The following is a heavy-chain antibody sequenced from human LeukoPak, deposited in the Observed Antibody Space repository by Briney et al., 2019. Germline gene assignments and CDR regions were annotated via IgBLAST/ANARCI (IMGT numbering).Heavy chain of an antibody. J-gene: IGHJ4*02. CDR2: ISGSGGST. V-gene: IGHV3-23*01. CDR1: GFTFSSYA. Sequence: GGSLRLSCAATGFTFSSYAMSWVRQAPGRGLEWVSAISGSGGSTYYADSVKGRFTISRDNSKNTLYLQMNSLRAEDTAVYYCAKDSSSRYYFDYWGQGTLVTVSS. D-gene: IGHD6-13*01. CDR3: AKDSSSRYYFDY.